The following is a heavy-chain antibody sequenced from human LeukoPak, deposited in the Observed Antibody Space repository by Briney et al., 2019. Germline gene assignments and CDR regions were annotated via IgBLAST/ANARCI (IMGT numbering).Heavy chain of an antibody. Sequence: GRPLRLSCAASGFTFSSYGMHWVRQAPGKGLEWVAVIWYDGSNKYYADSGKGRFTISRDNSKNTLYLQMNSLRAEDTDVYYCARLVLDWFDPWGQGTLVTVSS. CDR2: IWYDGSNK. V-gene: IGHV3-33*01. CDR3: ARLVLDWFDP. CDR1: GFTFSSYG. D-gene: IGHD6-13*01. J-gene: IGHJ5*02.